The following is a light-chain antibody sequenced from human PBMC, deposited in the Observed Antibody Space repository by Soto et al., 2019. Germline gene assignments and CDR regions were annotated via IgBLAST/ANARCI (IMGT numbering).Light chain of an antibody. Sequence: QSVLTQPPSASGAPGQRVTISCTGSSSNIGAGYDVHWYQQLPGTAPKVLIYGNSNRPSGVPDRFSGSKSGTSASLAITGLQAEDEAGYYCQSYDSSLSGVVFGGGTQLTVL. CDR1: SSNIGAGYD. CDR3: QSYDSSLSGVV. V-gene: IGLV1-40*01. J-gene: IGLJ2*01. CDR2: GNS.